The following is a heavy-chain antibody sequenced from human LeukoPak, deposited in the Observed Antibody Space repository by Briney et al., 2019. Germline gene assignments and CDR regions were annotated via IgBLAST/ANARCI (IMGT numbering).Heavy chain of an antibody. CDR1: GNSISSGDNY. J-gene: IGHJ4*02. CDR2: IYTSGST. Sequence: SETLSLTCTVSGNSISSGDNYWSWIRQPAGKGLEWIGRIYTSGSTNYNPSLKSRVTISVDTSKNQFSLKLSSVTAADTAVYYCARRKVGAPPPPLRAAPNFDYWGQGTLVTVSS. CDR3: ARRKVGAPPPPLRAAPNFDY. D-gene: IGHD1-26*01. V-gene: IGHV4-61*02.